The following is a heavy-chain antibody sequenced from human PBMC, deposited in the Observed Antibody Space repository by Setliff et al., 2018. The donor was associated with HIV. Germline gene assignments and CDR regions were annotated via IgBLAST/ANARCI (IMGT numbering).Heavy chain of an antibody. CDR1: GFSFSIYE. J-gene: IGHJ4*02. CDR2: ISSSSGTI. Sequence: PGGSLRLSCAASGFSFSIYEMNWVRQAPGKGLEWLSYISSSSGTILYVDSVQGRFTISRDNAKNSLYLQMNSLRAEDTAVYYCARGPRLAGYWGQGTLVTVSS. CDR3: ARGPRLAGY. D-gene: IGHD3-3*02. V-gene: IGHV3-48*03.